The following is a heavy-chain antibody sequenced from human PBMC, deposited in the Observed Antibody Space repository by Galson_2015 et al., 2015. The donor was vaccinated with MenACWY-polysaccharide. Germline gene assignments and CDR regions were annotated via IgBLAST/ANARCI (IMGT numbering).Heavy chain of an antibody. V-gene: IGHV3-48*03. D-gene: IGHD5-18*01. J-gene: IGHJ4*02. CDR2: ISSGGSST. Sequence: SLRLSCAASGFTFSNFEMNWVRQAPGKGLEWVSYISSGGSSTYYPDSVKGRFTISRDNAKNSLYLQMNSLRAEDTAVYYCARDPYNYGYLGDYWGQGTLVTVSS. CDR1: GFTFSNFE. CDR3: ARDPYNYGYLGDY.